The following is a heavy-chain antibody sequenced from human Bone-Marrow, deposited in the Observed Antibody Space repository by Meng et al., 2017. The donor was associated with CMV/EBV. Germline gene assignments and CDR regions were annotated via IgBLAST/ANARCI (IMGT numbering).Heavy chain of an antibody. Sequence: FSRYTRSWVRQAPGKGLEWVSTISSSGHSTYYADSVKGRFTISRDNSKNTLYLQMNSLRAEDTAVYYCAKGSSTWYGAGGYNWFDSWGQGTLVTVSS. D-gene: IGHD6-13*01. J-gene: IGHJ5*01. CDR3: AKGSSTWYGAGGYNWFDS. V-gene: IGHV3-23*01. CDR1: FSRYT. CDR2: ISSSGHST.